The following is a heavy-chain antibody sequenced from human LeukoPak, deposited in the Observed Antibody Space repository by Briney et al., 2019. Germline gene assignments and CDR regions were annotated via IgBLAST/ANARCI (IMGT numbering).Heavy chain of an antibody. V-gene: IGHV4-34*01. CDR3: ASGSYLSDY. Sequence: SETLSLTCAVYGGSFSGYYWSWIRQPPGKGLEWIGEINHSGSTNYNPSLKSRVTISVDTSKNQFSLKLSSVTAADTAVYYCASGSYLSDYWGQGTLVTVSS. J-gene: IGHJ4*02. CDR1: GGSFSGYY. D-gene: IGHD1-26*01. CDR2: INHSGST.